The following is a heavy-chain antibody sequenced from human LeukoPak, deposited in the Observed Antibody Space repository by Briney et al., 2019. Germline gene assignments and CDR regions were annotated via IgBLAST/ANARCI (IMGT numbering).Heavy chain of an antibody. CDR1: GFTFSAFW. Sequence: PGGSLRLSCAASGFTFSAFWMSWVRQAPGKGLEWVASIKQDGSEKHYVDSVKGRFTVSRDNAKNTLYLQTNSLRAEDTAVYYCASGYSSSWYFDYWGQGTLVTVSS. J-gene: IGHJ4*02. CDR3: ASGYSSSWYFDY. D-gene: IGHD6-13*01. V-gene: IGHV3-7*01. CDR2: IKQDGSEK.